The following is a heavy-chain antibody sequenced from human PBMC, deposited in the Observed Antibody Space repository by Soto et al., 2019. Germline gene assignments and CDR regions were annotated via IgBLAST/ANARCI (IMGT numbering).Heavy chain of an antibody. J-gene: IGHJ4*02. V-gene: IGHV4-30-4*01. CDR3: ARDVTTRFDY. CDR2: IYYSGST. Sequence: SETLSLTCTVSGGSISSGDYYWGWIRQPPGKGLEWIGYIYYSGSTYYNPSLKSRVTISVDTSKNQFSLKLSSVTAADTAVYYCARDVTTRFDYWGQGTLVTVSS. D-gene: IGHD4-17*01. CDR1: GGSISSGDYY.